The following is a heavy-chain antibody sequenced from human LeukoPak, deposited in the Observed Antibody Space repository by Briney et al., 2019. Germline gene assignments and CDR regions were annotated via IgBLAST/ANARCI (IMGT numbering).Heavy chain of an antibody. CDR2: ISGSGGST. Sequence: GGSLRLSCTVSGFTVSSNSMSWVRQAPGKGLEWVSAISGSGGSTYYADSVKGRFTISRDNSKNTLYLQMNSLRAEDTAVYYCAKALDFDSWGQGTLVTVSS. V-gene: IGHV3-23*01. CDR1: GFTVSSNS. J-gene: IGHJ4*02. CDR3: AKALDFDS.